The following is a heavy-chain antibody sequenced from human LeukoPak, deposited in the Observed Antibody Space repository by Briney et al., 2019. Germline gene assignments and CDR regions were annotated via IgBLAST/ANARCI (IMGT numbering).Heavy chain of an antibody. V-gene: IGHV3-21*01. CDR3: ARGIAAAGWGMDV. J-gene: IGHJ6*02. CDR2: ISSSSSYI. D-gene: IGHD6-13*01. CDR1: GXTFSSYS. Sequence: GGSLRLSCAASGXTFSSYSMNWVRQAPGKGLEWVSSISSSSSYIYYADSVKGRFTISRDNAKNSLYLQMNSLRAEDTAVYYCARGIAAAGWGMDVWGQGTTVTVSS.